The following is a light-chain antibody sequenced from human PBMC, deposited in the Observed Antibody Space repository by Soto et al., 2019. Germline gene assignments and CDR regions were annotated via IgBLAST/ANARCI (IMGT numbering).Light chain of an antibody. CDR3: NSYTSSSTYV. CDR2: DVS. Sequence: QSVLTQPASVSGSPGQSITISCTGTSSDVGGYNYVSWYQQHPGKAPKLMIYDVSNRPSGVSNRFSGSKSGNTASLTIFGLQAEDEADYYCNSYTSSSTYVFGTGTRSPS. CDR1: SSDVGGYNY. J-gene: IGLJ1*01. V-gene: IGLV2-14*01.